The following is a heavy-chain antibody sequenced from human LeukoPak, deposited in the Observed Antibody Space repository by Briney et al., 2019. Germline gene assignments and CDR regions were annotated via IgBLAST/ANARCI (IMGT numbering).Heavy chain of an antibody. CDR1: GGSISSYY. D-gene: IGHD2-2*01. Sequence: PSETLSLTCSVSGGSISSYYWSWIRQPAGMGLEYIGRIYTSGSTNYNPSLKSRVTMSVDTSKNQFSLRLSSVTAADTAVYYCARDRGGLVPAIDYWGQGTLITVSS. CDR2: IYTSGST. CDR3: ARDRGGLVPAIDY. J-gene: IGHJ4*02. V-gene: IGHV4-4*07.